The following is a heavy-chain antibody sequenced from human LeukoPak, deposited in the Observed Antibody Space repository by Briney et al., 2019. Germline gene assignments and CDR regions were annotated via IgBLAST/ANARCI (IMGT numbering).Heavy chain of an antibody. V-gene: IGHV1-2*02. CDR2: INPNSGGT. Sequence: ASVKVSCKASGSTFTDYYMHWVRQAPGQGLEWMGWINPNSGGTNFAQKFQGRVTMTRDTSISTAYMELNRLRSDDTAVYYCAREGHASPFDYWGQGTLVTVSS. CDR3: AREGHASPFDY. CDR1: GSTFTDYY. J-gene: IGHJ4*02.